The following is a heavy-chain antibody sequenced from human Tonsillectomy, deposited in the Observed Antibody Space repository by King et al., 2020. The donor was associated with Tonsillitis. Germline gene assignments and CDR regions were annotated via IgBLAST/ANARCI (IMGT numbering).Heavy chain of an antibody. CDR1: RFTFSNYG. CDR3: AKADLYYYDSSAYYYSDHYYYAMDV. CDR2: ISGRDGST. J-gene: IGHJ6*02. V-gene: IGHV3-23*04. D-gene: IGHD3-22*01. Sequence: VQLVESGGGLVQPGGSLRLSCAASRFTFSNYGMSWVRQAPGKGLESVSTISGRDGSTYYADSVKGRFTISRDNSKNTLYLQMNNLRAEDTAVYYCAKADLYYYDSSAYYYSDHYYYAMDVWGQGTTVTVSS.